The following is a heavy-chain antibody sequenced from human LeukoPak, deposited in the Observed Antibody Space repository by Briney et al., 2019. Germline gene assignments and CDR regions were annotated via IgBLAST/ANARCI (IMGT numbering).Heavy chain of an antibody. CDR2: IWSDDRNK. D-gene: IGHD4-23*01. J-gene: IGHJ4*02. V-gene: IGHV3-33*01. CDR1: GFTFSSYG. Sequence: GGSLRLSCAASGFTFSSYGLHWVRQAPGKGLEWVALIWSDDRNKYYADSVKGQFTISRDNSKITLYLQMNSLRAEDTAVYYCARDYGGDAGLDSWGQGTLVTVSS. CDR3: ARDYGGDAGLDS.